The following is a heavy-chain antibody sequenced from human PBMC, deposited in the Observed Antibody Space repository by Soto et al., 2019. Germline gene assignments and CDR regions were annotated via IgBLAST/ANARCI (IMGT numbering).Heavy chain of an antibody. CDR2: IYYGGSI. J-gene: IGHJ5*02. V-gene: IGHV4-59*01. D-gene: IGHD3-22*01. Sequence: PSETLSLTCSVSGGSISSGYWTWIRQPPGKGLEWIGYIYYGGSINYNPSLKSRVIISVDTAKNQFSLRLSSVSAADTAVYYCTGAYYDVSGYSLDPWGQGTSVTVSS. CDR3: TGAYYDVSGYSLDP. CDR1: GGSISSGY.